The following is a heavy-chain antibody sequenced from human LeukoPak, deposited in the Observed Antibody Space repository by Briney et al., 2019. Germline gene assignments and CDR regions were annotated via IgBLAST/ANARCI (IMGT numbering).Heavy chain of an antibody. Sequence: ASETLSLTCTVSGGSISSTTYYWGWIRQPPGKGLEWIGSISYSGRIYYNPSLKSRVTMSVDTSKNQFSLTLTSVTAADTAVYYCARPHSDTIFRMDVWGQGTTVTVSS. D-gene: IGHD3-3*01. CDR3: ARPHSDTIFRMDV. J-gene: IGHJ6*02. CDR2: ISYSGRI. CDR1: GGSISSTTYY. V-gene: IGHV4-39*01.